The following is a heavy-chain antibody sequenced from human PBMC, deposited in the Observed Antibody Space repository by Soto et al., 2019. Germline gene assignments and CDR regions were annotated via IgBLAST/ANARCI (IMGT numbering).Heavy chain of an antibody. CDR3: ARAATLWFGGSDY. CDR1: GFTFSSYF. J-gene: IGHJ4*02. D-gene: IGHD3-10*01. CDR2: ISTSSSYI. V-gene: IGHV3-21*01. Sequence: EVQLVESGGGLVKPGGSLRLSCAASGFTFSSYFMNRVRQAPGKGLEWVSSISTSSSYIYYADSVKGRLTISRDNAKNSLYLQMNSLRAADTAVYYCARAATLWFGGSDYWGQGTLVTVSS.